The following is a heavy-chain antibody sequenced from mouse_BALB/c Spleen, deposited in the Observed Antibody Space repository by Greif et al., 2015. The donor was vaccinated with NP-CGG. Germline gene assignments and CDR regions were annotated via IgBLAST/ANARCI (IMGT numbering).Heavy chain of an antibody. D-gene: IGHD3-3*01. J-gene: IGHJ2*01. CDR2: IDPSDSYT. V-gene: IGHV1S127*01. Sequence: LVESGAELVKPGASVKMSCKASGYTFTSYWMHWVKQRPGQGLEWIGVIDPSDSYTSYNQKFKGKATLTVDTSSSTAYMQLSSLTSEDSAVYYCTSGLGDYWGQGTTLTVSS. CDR1: GYTFTSYW. CDR3: TSGLGDY.